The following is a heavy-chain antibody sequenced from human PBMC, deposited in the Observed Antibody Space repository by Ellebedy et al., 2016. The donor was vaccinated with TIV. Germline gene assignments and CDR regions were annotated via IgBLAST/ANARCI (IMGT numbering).Heavy chain of an antibody. CDR1: GFTFSSYW. J-gene: IGHJ4*02. D-gene: IGHD1-26*01. Sequence: GGSLRLSXAASGFTFSSYWMHWVRQAPGKGLVWVSRINSDGSSTNYADSVKGRFTISRDNAKNTLYLQMNSLRAEDTAVYYCVRVSRSGNYPGWGQGTLVTVSS. V-gene: IGHV3-74*01. CDR3: VRVSRSGNYPG. CDR2: INSDGSST.